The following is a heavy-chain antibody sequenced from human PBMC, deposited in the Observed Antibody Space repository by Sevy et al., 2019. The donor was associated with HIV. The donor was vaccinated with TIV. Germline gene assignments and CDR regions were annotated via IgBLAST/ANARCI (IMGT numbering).Heavy chain of an antibody. CDR1: GFTFSSYA. J-gene: IGHJ5*02. V-gene: IGHV3-23*01. D-gene: IGHD3-3*01. CDR3: ARHLNVLRFLEWSRFDP. CDR2: ISGSGGST. Sequence: GGSLRLSCAASGFTFSSYAMSWVRQAPGKGLEWVSAISGSGGSTYYADSVKGRFTISRDNSKNTLYLQMNSLRAEDTAVYYCARHLNVLRFLEWSRFDPCGQGTLVTVSS.